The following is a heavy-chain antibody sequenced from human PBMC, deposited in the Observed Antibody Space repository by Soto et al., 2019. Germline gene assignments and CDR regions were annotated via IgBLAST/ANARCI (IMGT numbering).Heavy chain of an antibody. J-gene: IGHJ6*02. CDR3: AREDIVVVPAATYYYYYGMDV. V-gene: IGHV1-69*01. D-gene: IGHD2-2*01. CDR1: GGTFSSYA. CDR2: IIPIFGAA. Sequence: QVQLVQSGAEVKKPGSSVKVSCKASGGTFSSYAISWVRQAPGQGLEWMGGIIPIFGAANYAQKFQGRVTITADESTSTAYMELSGMRSEDTAVYYCAREDIVVVPAATYYYYYGMDVWGQGTTVTVSS.